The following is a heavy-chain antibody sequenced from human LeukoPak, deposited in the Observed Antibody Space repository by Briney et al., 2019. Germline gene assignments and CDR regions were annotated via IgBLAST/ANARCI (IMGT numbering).Heavy chain of an antibody. CDR2: ISYDGSNK. CDR1: GFTFSSYA. CDR3: ARSPATSGWYGY. Sequence: PGGSLRLSCAASGFTFSSYAMHWVRQAPGKGLQWVAVISYDGSNKYHADSVKGRFTISRDNSKNTLYLQMNSLRAEDTAVYYCARSPATSGWYGYWGQGTLVTVSS. V-gene: IGHV3-30*14. J-gene: IGHJ4*02. D-gene: IGHD6-19*01.